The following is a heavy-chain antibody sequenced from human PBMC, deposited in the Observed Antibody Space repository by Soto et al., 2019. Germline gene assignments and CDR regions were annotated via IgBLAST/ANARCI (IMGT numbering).Heavy chain of an antibody. CDR3: ARDRDCSGGSCYYYGMDV. J-gene: IGHJ6*02. CDR1: GASIGTSNW. V-gene: IGHV4-4*02. Sequence: SETPSLTCAVSGASIGTSNWWRWVRQSPGKGLEGIGEIHDSGSTKYNPSLKSRVTISLDKSKNQFSLKLSSVTAADTAVYYCARDRDCSGGSCYYYGMDVWGQGTTVTVSS. D-gene: IGHD2-15*01. CDR2: IHDSGST.